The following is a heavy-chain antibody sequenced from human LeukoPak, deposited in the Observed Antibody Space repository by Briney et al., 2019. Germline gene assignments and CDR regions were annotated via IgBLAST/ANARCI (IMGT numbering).Heavy chain of an antibody. Sequence: PSETVSLTCAVSGGSISSYYWSWIRQSPGKGLEWIGYIYSSGSTNYNPFLKSRVTISLDTSKNQFFLKLRSVTTADTAVYYCARDRGSGYCFDCWGQGTLVTVSS. J-gene: IGHJ4*02. V-gene: IGHV4-59*01. D-gene: IGHD3-3*01. CDR2: IYSSGST. CDR1: GGSISSYY. CDR3: ARDRGSGYCFDC.